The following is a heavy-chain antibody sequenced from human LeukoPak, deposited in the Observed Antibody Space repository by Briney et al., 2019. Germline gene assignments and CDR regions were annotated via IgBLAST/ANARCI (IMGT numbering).Heavy chain of an antibody. CDR1: GGSISSYY. J-gene: IGHJ6*03. CDR3: ARGYNWASPTRNFYYMDV. D-gene: IGHD1-20*01. CDR2: IYSSGST. Sequence: PSETLSLTCTVSGGSISSYYWSWIRQPAGKGLEWIGRIYSSGSTNYNPSLKSRVTMSVDMSQNQFSLKVSSVTAADTAVYYCARGYNWASPTRNFYYMDVWGKGTTVTVSS. V-gene: IGHV4-4*07.